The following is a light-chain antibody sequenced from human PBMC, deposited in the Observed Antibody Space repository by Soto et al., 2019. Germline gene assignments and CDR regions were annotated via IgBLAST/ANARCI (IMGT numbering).Light chain of an antibody. V-gene: IGKV1-39*01. Sequence: DSQMTHSPSSLSASVGNRVTITCRASQSISSYLNWYQQKPGKAPKLLIYAASSLQSGVPSRFSGSGSGTDFTLTISSLQPEDFAPYYCQQSYSTPWTIGQGTKVEIK. J-gene: IGKJ1*01. CDR3: QQSYSTPWT. CDR2: AAS. CDR1: QSISSY.